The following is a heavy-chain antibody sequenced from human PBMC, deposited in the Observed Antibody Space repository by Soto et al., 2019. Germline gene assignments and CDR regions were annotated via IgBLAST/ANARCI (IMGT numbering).Heavy chain of an antibody. D-gene: IGHD5-18*01. CDR2: IIPIFGTA. Sequence: QVQLVQSGAEVKKPGSSVKVSCKASGGTFSSYAISWVRQAPGQGLEWMGGIIPIFGTANYAQKFQGRATXTXDXTTSTAYMELSSLRSEDTAAYDCARLLPGYSPAFDYWGQGTLVTVSS. CDR3: ARLLPGYSPAFDY. V-gene: IGHV1-69*05. CDR1: GGTFSSYA. J-gene: IGHJ4*02.